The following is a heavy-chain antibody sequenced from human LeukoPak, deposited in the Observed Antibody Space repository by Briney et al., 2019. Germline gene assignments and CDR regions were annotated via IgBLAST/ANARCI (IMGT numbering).Heavy chain of an antibody. D-gene: IGHD6-13*01. J-gene: IGHJ3*02. CDR1: GYTFTGYY. CDR3: ARTGSSWAYDAFDI. Sequence: ASVKVSCKASGYTFTGYYMHWVRQAPGQGLEWMGWINPNSGGTNYAQKFQGRVTMTRDTSISTAYMELSRLRSDDTAVYYCARTGSSWAYDAFDIWGQGTMVTVSS. V-gene: IGHV1-2*02. CDR2: INPNSGGT.